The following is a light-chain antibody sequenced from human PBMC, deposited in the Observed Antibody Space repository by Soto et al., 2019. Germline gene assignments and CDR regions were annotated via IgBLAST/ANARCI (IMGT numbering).Light chain of an antibody. CDR3: HQYGNSPRT. J-gene: IGKJ2*01. CDR1: QSVRNSY. CDR2: CAS. V-gene: IGKV3-20*01. Sequence: EIVLTQSPGTLSLSPGERASLSCRASQSVRNSYLAWYQQKPGQAPRLLIYCASSRATGIPERFSGSGSGTDFTLTISRLEPEDLAVYYCHQYGNSPRTFGQGTKLVIK.